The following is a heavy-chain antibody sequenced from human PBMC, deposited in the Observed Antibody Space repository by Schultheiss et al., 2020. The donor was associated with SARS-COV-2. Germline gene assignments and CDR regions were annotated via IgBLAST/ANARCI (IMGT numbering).Heavy chain of an antibody. CDR1: GFTFSSYA. V-gene: IGHV3-23*01. J-gene: IGHJ5*02. CDR3: AKAGEYYDFWSGYLERNWFDP. D-gene: IGHD3-3*01. CDR2: ISGSGGST. Sequence: GGSLRLSCAASGFTFSSYAMSWVRQAPGKGLEWVSAISGSGGSTYYADSVKGRFTISRDNSKNTLYLQMNSLRAEDTAVYYCAKAGEYYDFWSGYLERNWFDPWGQGTLVTVSS.